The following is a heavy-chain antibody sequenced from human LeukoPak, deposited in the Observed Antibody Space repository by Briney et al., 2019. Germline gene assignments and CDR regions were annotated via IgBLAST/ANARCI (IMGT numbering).Heavy chain of an antibody. Sequence: SETLSLTCTVSGGSISSGGYYWSWIRQHPGKGLEWIGYIYYSGSTYYNPSLKSRVTISVDTSKNRFSLKLSSVTAADTAVYYCARAVAGSGSYQKGRYYFDYWGQGTLVTVSS. J-gene: IGHJ4*02. CDR2: IYYSGST. D-gene: IGHD3-10*01. CDR1: GGSISSGGYY. CDR3: ARAVAGSGSYQKGRYYFDY. V-gene: IGHV4-31*03.